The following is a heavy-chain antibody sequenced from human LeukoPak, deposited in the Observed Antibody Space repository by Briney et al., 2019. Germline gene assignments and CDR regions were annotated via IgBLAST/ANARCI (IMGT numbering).Heavy chain of an antibody. J-gene: IGHJ6*03. D-gene: IGHD3-10*01. CDR3: ARHSAPTMVRGVNYYYYYMDV. CDR1: GGSISSYY. V-gene: IGHV4-59*08. Sequence: SETLSLTCTVSGGSISSYYWSWIRQPPGKGLEWIGYIYYSGSTNYNPSLKSRVTISVDTSKNQFSLKLSFVTAADTAVYYCARHSAPTMVRGVNYYYYYMDVWGKGTTVTVSS. CDR2: IYYSGST.